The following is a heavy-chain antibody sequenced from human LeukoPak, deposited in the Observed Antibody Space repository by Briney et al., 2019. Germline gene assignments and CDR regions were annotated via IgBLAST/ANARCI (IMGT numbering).Heavy chain of an antibody. CDR3: ATGRRGALDY. Sequence: GGSLRLSCAASGFTFSSYAMSWVRQAPGKGLEWVSLISWDGGSTYYADSVKGRFTISRDNSKNSLYLQMNSLRTEDTALYYCATGRRGALDYWGQGTLVTVSS. CDR1: GFTFSSYA. D-gene: IGHD1-26*01. J-gene: IGHJ4*02. CDR2: ISWDGGST. V-gene: IGHV3-43*01.